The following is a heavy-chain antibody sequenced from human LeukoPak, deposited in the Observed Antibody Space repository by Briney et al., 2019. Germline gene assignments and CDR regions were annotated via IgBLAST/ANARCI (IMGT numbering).Heavy chain of an antibody. Sequence: GGSLILSCAASGFTFSSYAMSWVRQAPGKGLEWVSAISGSGGSTYYADSVKGRFTISRDNSKNTLYLQMNSLRAEDTAVYYCAKAPRYYDFWSGYSTGYYYYYMDVWGKGTTVTVSS. CDR1: GFTFSSYA. V-gene: IGHV3-23*01. CDR3: AKAPRYYDFWSGYSTGYYYYYMDV. D-gene: IGHD3-3*01. CDR2: ISGSGGST. J-gene: IGHJ6*03.